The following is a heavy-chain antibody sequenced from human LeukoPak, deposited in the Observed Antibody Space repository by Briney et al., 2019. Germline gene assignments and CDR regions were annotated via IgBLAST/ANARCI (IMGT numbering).Heavy chain of an antibody. J-gene: IGHJ5*02. CDR1: GGTFSSYA. CDR2: IIPIFGTA. CDR3: ARAFNWGFDP. V-gene: IGHV1-69*05. D-gene: IGHD7-27*01. Sequence: GASVKVSCKASGGTFSSYAISWVRQAPGQGLEWMGGIIPIFGTANYAQKLQGRVTMTTDTSTSTAYMELRSLRSDDTAVYYCARAFNWGFDPWGQGTLVTVSS.